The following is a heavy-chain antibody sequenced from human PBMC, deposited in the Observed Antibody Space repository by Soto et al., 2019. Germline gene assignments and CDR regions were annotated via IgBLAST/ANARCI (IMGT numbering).Heavy chain of an antibody. V-gene: IGHV3-23*01. Sequence: EVQLLESGGGLVQPGGSLRLSCAASGFTFSSYAMSWVRQAPGKGLEWVSAISGSGGSTYYADSVKGRFTISRDNSKNTLDLQMNSLRAENTAVYYCEKDPDSSSWLSWYYYGMDVWGQGTTVTLSS. CDR2: ISGSGGST. J-gene: IGHJ6*02. D-gene: IGHD6-13*01. CDR1: GFTFSSYA. CDR3: EKDPDSSSWLSWYYYGMDV.